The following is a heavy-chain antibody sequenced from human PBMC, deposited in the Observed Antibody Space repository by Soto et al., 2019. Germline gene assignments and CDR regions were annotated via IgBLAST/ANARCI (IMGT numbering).Heavy chain of an antibody. CDR1: GFTVSSNY. J-gene: IGHJ4*02. Sequence: EVQLVETGGGLIQPGGSLRLSCAASGFTVSSNYMSWVRQAPGKGLEWVSVIYSGGSTYYADSVKGRFTISRDNSKNTLYLQMNSLRAEDTAVYYCAREARPYRGSYSVDKSFDYWGQGTLVTVSS. CDR3: AREARPYRGSYSVDKSFDY. D-gene: IGHD1-26*01. CDR2: IYSGGST. V-gene: IGHV3-53*02.